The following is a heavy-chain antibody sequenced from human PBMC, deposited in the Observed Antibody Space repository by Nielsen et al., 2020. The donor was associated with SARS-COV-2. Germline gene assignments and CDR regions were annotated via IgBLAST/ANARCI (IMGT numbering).Heavy chain of an antibody. Sequence: GESLKISCAASGFTFSSYGMHWVRQAPGKGLEWVAVIWYDGSNKYYADSVKGRFTISRDNSKNTLYLQMNSLRAEDTAVYYCAREGGRKFFDYWGQRTLVTVSS. CDR1: GFTFSSYG. CDR2: IWYDGSNK. J-gene: IGHJ4*02. V-gene: IGHV3-33*01. CDR3: AREGGRKFFDY. D-gene: IGHD1-1*01.